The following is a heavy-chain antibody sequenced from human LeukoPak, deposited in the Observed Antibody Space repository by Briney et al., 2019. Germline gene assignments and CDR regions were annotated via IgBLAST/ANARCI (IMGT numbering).Heavy chain of an antibody. CDR1: GFNFMW. CDR3: ARVCGGDCYSEFVFDI. D-gene: IGHD2-21*01. J-gene: IGHJ3*02. Sequence: GESLRLSCAVSGFNFMWMSWVRLAPGKGLEWVANINEDGTGKYYVDSVKGRFTLSRDTAENSLYLQMNSLRAEDTAVYYCARVCGGDCYSEFVFDIWGQGTMVTVSS. V-gene: IGHV3-7*01. CDR2: INEDGTGK.